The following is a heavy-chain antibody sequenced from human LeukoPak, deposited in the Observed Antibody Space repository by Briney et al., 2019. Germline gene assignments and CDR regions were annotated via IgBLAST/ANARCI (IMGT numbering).Heavy chain of an antibody. J-gene: IGHJ4*02. Sequence: GGSLRLSCAASGFTFSSYGMHWVRQAPGKGLEWVAVISYDGSSKYYADSVKGRFTISRDNSKNTLYLQMNSLRAEDTAVYYCARDLSEDPRKYCDFWREVDYWGQGTLVTVSS. D-gene: IGHD3-3*01. CDR2: ISYDGSSK. CDR1: GFTFSSYG. V-gene: IGHV3-30*19. CDR3: ARDLSEDPRKYCDFWREVDY.